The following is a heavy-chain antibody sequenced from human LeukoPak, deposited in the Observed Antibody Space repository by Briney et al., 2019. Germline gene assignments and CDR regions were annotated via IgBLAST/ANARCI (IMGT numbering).Heavy chain of an antibody. Sequence: GGSLRLSCAASGFTFSSYWMNWVRQAPGKGLEWVANIKQDGSEKYYVDSVKGRFTISRDNAKNSLYLQMNSLRAEDTAVYYCARGHEYGDKVGIFDYWGQGTLVTVSS. D-gene: IGHD4-17*01. CDR2: IKQDGSEK. CDR3: ARGHEYGDKVGIFDY. V-gene: IGHV3-7*04. CDR1: GFTFSSYW. J-gene: IGHJ4*02.